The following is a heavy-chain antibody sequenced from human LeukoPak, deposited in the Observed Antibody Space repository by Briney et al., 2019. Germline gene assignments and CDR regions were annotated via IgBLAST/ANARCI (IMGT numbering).Heavy chain of an antibody. V-gene: IGHV1-8*01. CDR2: MNPDSGDT. Sequence: ASVKVSCKASGYTFTNYDINWVRQAAGRGLEWMGWMNPDSGDTGYAQKFQGRVTMTRDTSISTAYMELSSLGSEDTAIYYCARGSVAMLFWGQGTPVTVSS. J-gene: IGHJ4*02. CDR3: ARGSVAMLF. CDR1: GYTFTNYD. D-gene: IGHD2-21*01.